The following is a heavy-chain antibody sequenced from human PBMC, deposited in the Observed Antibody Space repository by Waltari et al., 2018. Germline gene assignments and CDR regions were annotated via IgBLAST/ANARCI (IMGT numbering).Heavy chain of an antibody. D-gene: IGHD3-22*01. J-gene: IGHJ4*02. CDR1: GYTFPGYY. CDR2: INPNSGGT. V-gene: IGHV1-2*02. CDR3: ARLYYYDSSGHGGY. Sequence: QVQLVQSVAEVQKPGASVQVSCKASGYTFPGYYMHCVRQAPGQGLEWMGWINPNSGGTNYAQKFQGKVTMTRDTSISTAYMELSRLRSDDTAVYYCARLYYYDSSGHGGYWGQGTLVTVSS.